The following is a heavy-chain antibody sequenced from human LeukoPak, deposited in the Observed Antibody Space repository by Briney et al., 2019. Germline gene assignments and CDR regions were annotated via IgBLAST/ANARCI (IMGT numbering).Heavy chain of an antibody. CDR3: ARSGSTAFEY. Sequence: GGSLRLSCAASGFSFSSYGMNWVRQAPGKGLEWVSFISATGGTAHYADSVKGRFTISRDNSQNTLYFQMNSLRAEDTAVYYCARSGSTAFEYWGQGTLVTVSS. V-gene: IGHV3-23*01. D-gene: IGHD1-14*01. CDR2: ISATGGTA. J-gene: IGHJ4*02. CDR1: GFSFSSYG.